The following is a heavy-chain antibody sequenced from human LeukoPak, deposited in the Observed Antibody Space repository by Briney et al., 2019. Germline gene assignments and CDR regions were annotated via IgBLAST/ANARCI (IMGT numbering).Heavy chain of an antibody. CDR3: ASIRPYYDSLTCYYMGFDP. V-gene: IGHV4-31*03. J-gene: IGHJ5*02. CDR1: AFSISSGGYD. Sequence: SQTLSLNCTVSAFSISSGGYDWSWLRQHPGKGLEWIGYIYYSGSTYYNPSLKSRVTISVDTSKNRFSLKLSSVTAADTAVYYCASIRPYYDSLTCYYMGFDPWGQGTLVTVSS. D-gene: IGHD3-9*01. CDR2: IYYSGST.